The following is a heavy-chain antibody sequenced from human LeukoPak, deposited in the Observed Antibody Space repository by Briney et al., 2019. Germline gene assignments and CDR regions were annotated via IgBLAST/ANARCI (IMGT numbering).Heavy chain of an antibody. V-gene: IGHV4-59*06. CDR1: GGSISSYY. CDR2: IYYSGST. Sequence: SETLSLTCTVSGGSISSYYWSWIRQPPGKGLEWIGYIYYSGSTYYNPSLKSRVTISVDTSKNQFSLKLSSVTAADTAVYYCARSVGTVDWFDPWGQGTLVTVSS. J-gene: IGHJ5*02. D-gene: IGHD4-17*01. CDR3: ARSVGTVDWFDP.